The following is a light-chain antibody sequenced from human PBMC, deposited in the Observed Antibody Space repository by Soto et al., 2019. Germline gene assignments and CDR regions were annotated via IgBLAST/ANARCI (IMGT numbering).Light chain of an antibody. V-gene: IGLV2-23*02. Sequence: QSVLTQPASVSGSPGQSITISCTGPSSDVQSSNLVSWYQHHPGKAPKLIIYDVTKRPSGVSNRFSGSKSGNTASLTISGLQVEDEADYYCCSYASTSNSVIYGGGTKVTVL. CDR1: SSDVQSSNL. CDR2: DVT. J-gene: IGLJ2*01. CDR3: CSYASTSNSVI.